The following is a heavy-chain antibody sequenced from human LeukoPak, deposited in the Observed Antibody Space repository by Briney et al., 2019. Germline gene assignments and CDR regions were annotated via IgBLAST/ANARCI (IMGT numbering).Heavy chain of an antibody. Sequence: PGGSLRLSCAASGFTLSSYWMSWVRQAPGKGLEWVANINEDGSMKTYADSVKGRFTISRDNTMNSLYLQITGLRAEDTAVYYCARDEPGYGEFLLYWGQGTLVTVSS. V-gene: IGHV3-7*01. CDR2: INEDGSMK. CDR3: ARDEPGYGEFLLY. CDR1: GFTLSSYW. D-gene: IGHD3-10*01. J-gene: IGHJ4*02.